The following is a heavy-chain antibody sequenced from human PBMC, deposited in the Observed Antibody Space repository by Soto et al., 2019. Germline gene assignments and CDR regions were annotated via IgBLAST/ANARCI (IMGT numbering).Heavy chain of an antibody. CDR2: IYHSAST. CDR3: ARVVVTMVRGVISYYYGMDV. CDR1: GYSISSGYF. J-gene: IGHJ6*01. Sequence: SETLSLTCAVSGYSISSGYFWGWIRQSPGKGLEWIGSIYHSASTYYNPSLKIRVTIPVDTSKNQFSLKRSSGTAADTAVYYCARVVVTMVRGVISYYYGMDVWGQGTTVTVS. D-gene: IGHD3-10*01. V-gene: IGHV4-38-2*01.